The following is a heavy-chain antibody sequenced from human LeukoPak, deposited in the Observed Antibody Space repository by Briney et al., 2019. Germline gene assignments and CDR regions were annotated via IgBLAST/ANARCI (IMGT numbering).Heavy chain of an antibody. CDR3: ARLYYYVSGTYSRYCDY. D-gene: IGHD3-10*01. J-gene: IGHJ4*02. CDR2: IYNGGTT. V-gene: IGHV3-53*01. CDR1: GFTLSSNY. Sequence: GGSLSLSCAASGFTLSSNYMTWVRQAPATGLEWVSIIYNGGTTYYADSVKGRFTSSRDNSKNTLYLQMNSLRAEDTAVYYCARLYYYVSGTYSRYCDYWGQGTLVTVSS.